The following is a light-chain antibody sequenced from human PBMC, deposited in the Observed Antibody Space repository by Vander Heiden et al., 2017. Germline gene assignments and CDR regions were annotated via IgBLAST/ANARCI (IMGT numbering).Light chain of an antibody. J-gene: IGKJ1*01. CDR1: QSVSSTY. V-gene: IGKV3-20*01. CDR2: GAT. Sequence: EIVLTQSPGTLSLSPGERATLSCRASQSVSSTYLAWYQQRPGQAPRLLINGATSRATGIPDRFSGSGSGTEFNLTISRLEPEDFAVYYCQQYDSPPAWTFGQGTKVEIQ. CDR3: QQYDSPPAWT.